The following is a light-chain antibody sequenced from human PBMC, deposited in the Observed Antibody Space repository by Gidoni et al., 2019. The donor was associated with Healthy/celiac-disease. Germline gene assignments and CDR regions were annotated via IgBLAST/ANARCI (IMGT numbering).Light chain of an antibody. Sequence: QSALTQPASVSGSPGQSTTISCTGTSSDVGRYNLVSWYQQHPGKAPKLMIYEGSKRPSGVSNRFSGSKSGNTASLTISGLQAEDEADYCCCSYAGSSTSYVFGTGTKVTVL. V-gene: IGLV2-23*01. CDR3: CSYAGSSTSYV. CDR2: EGS. CDR1: SSDVGRYNL. J-gene: IGLJ1*01.